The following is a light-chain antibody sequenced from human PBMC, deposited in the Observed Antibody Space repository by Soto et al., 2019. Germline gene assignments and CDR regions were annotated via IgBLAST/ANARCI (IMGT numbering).Light chain of an antibody. J-gene: IGKJ5*01. CDR3: QQYTHWPPIR. Sequence: EIVMTEAPDTLYGSPGEGATLSCRASQSVRTKLAWYQQKAGQAPRLLIYGASSRATGIPARFSGSGSGTEFTLAIGSLQSEDFAVYYCQQYTHWPPIRLGPRTVLEIK. CDR1: QSVRTK. CDR2: GAS. V-gene: IGKV3-15*01.